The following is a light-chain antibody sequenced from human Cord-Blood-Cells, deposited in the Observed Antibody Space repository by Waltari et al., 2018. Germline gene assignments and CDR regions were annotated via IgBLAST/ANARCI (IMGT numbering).Light chain of an antibody. V-gene: IGKV1-27*01. Sequence: DIQMTQSPSSLSASVGDRVTITCRASQGISNYLAWYQQKPRKVPKLLIYAATTFLTGVPSRFSGSGSGTDFTLPISSLQPEDVATYYCQKYNSAPPTLPFGGGTKVEIK. J-gene: IGKJ4*01. CDR3: QKYNSAPPTLP. CDR1: QGISNY. CDR2: AAT.